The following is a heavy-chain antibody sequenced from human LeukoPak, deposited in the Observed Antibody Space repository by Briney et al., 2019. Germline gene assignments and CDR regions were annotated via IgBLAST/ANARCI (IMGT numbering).Heavy chain of an antibody. CDR3: SKEVENTSGWYSHFDY. J-gene: IGHJ4*02. Sequence: GGSLRLSCAASGFTFSSYSMNWVRQAPGRGLEWVSSISTSSSYIYYADSVKGRFTISRDNAKNSLYLQMNSLRAEDTAVYYCSKEVENTSGWYSHFDYWGQGTLVTVSS. D-gene: IGHD6-19*01. V-gene: IGHV3-21*01. CDR1: GFTFSSYS. CDR2: ISTSSSYI.